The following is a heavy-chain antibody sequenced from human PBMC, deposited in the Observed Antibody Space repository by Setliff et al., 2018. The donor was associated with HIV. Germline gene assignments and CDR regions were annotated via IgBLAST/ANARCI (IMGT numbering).Heavy chain of an antibody. Sequence: ASVKVSCKASGYTFTGYHMHWVRQAPGQGLEWMGWINPHSGGTKYAQKFQGRVTMTRDTSISAAYMELSRLRSDDTAVYYCARVDCSCTRCYAFDIWGQGTMVTVSS. D-gene: IGHD2-2*01. CDR3: ARVDCSCTRCYAFDI. J-gene: IGHJ3*02. V-gene: IGHV1-2*02. CDR1: GYTFTGYH. CDR2: INPHSGGT.